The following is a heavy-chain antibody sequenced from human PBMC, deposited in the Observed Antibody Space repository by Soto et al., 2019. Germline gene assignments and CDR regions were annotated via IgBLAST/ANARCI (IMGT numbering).Heavy chain of an antibody. J-gene: IGHJ1*01. D-gene: IGHD2-2*03. CDR3: ALGYCTNVSCYAAEYSRR. CDR2: LSGYSGNA. CDR1: GYTFNTYT. V-gene: IGHV1-18*01. Sequence: QVQLVQSGAEVKKPGASVKVSCKASGYTFNTYTLTWVRQAPGQGLEWMGCLSGYSGNAEYAQKFQDRVTMTTDTSTGTAYLDLKSLRSDDTAVYFCALGYCTNVSCYAAEYSRRWGQGTQVTVSS.